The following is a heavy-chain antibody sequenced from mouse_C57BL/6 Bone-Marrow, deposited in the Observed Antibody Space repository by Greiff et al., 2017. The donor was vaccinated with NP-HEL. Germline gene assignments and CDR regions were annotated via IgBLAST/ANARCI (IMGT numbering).Heavy chain of an antibody. CDR1: GYTFTDYN. CDR3: GKAYYYGSSYPSYYAMDY. V-gene: IGHV1-22*01. CDR2: INPNNGGT. J-gene: IGHJ4*01. D-gene: IGHD1-1*01. Sequence: VQLQQSGPELVKPGASVKMSCKASGYTFTDYNMHWVKQSHGKSLEWIGYINPNNGGTSYNQKFKGKATLTVNKSSSTAYMELRSLTSEDSAVYYCGKAYYYGSSYPSYYAMDYWGQGTSVTVSS.